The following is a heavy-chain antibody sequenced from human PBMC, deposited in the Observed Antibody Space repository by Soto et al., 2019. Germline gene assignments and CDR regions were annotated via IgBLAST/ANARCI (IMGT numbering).Heavy chain of an antibody. Sequence: QVQLQESGPGLVKPSGTLSLTCAVSGDSVRSPYWWCWVRQPPGKGLEWIGEVFHTGTTSYNPSLRSRVTISMDTSINQFSLDLTSVTAADTAVYYRARSAGWYAIHSWGPGTLVSVSS. V-gene: IGHV4-4*02. CDR1: GDSVRSPYW. D-gene: IGHD6-19*01. J-gene: IGHJ4*02. CDR3: ARSAGWYAIHS. CDR2: VFHTGTT.